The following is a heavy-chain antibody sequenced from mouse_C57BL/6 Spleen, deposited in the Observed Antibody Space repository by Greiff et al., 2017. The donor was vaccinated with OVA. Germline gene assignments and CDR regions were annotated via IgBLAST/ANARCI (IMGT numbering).Heavy chain of an antibody. V-gene: IGHV1-61*01. Sequence: QVQLQQPGAELVRPGSSVKLSCKASGYNFTSYWMVWVKQRPGQGLEWIGNIYPSDSDSHYNQTFKDTVTSTVDKSSSTAYMQLRSLTSEYAAVYYDARSGDDGYYVAYWGKGTTLTVSS. J-gene: IGHJ2*01. D-gene: IGHD2-3*01. CDR2: IYPSDSDS. CDR3: ARSGDDGYYVAY. CDR1: GYNFTSYW.